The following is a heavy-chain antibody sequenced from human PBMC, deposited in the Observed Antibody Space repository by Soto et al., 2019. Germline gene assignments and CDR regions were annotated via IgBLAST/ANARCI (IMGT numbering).Heavy chain of an antibody. CDR2: INAGNGNT. CDR3: ARESTRPSYYYYGMDV. CDR1: GYTFTSYA. J-gene: IGHJ6*02. D-gene: IGHD2-2*01. V-gene: IGHV1-3*01. Sequence: VQLVQSGAEVKKPGASVKVSCKASGYTFTSYAMHWVRQAPGQRLEWMGWINAGNGNTKYSQKFQGRVTITRDTSASTAYMELSSLRSEDTAVYYCARESTRPSYYYYGMDVWGQGTTVTVSS.